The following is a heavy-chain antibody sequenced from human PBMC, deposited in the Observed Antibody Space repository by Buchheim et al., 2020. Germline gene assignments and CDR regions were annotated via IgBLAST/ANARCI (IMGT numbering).Heavy chain of an antibody. CDR2: IGSSSTYI. J-gene: IGHJ6*02. V-gene: IGHV3-21*01. Sequence: VESGGGLVKPGGSLRLSCGGSGFSFSSYFMNWVRQAPGRGLERVASIGSSSTYIHYAESVEGRFTISRDHSKNSVFLQMNRLRAADTAVYYCARDEYQLLPSVITFGMDVWGQGTT. D-gene: IGHD1-14*01. CDR3: ARDEYQLLPSVITFGMDV. CDR1: GFSFSSYF.